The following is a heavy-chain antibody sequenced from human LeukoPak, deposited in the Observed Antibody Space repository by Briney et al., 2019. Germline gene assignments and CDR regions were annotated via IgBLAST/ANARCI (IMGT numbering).Heavy chain of an antibody. Sequence: PGGSLRLSCAASGFTFSSYSMDWVRQAPGKGLEWVSSITTSSSYIYYADSVKGRFTISRDNAKNSLYLQMNSLRAEDTAVYYCARAEYDFWSGYLYYFDYWGQGTLVTVSS. V-gene: IGHV3-21*04. J-gene: IGHJ4*02. CDR3: ARAEYDFWSGYLYYFDY. D-gene: IGHD3-3*01. CDR1: GFTFSSYS. CDR2: ITTSSSYI.